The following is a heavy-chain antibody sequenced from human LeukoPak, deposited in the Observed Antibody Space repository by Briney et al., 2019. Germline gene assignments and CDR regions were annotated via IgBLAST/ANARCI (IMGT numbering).Heavy chain of an antibody. D-gene: IGHD1-26*01. CDR2: INPSGGST. CDR3: ARGGVGAATYVWFDP. J-gene: IGHJ5*02. V-gene: IGHV1-46*01. Sequence: ASVKVSCKAFGYIYTREAIGWVRQAPGQGLECMGIINPSGGSTSYAQKFQGRVTMTRDMSTSTVYMELSSLRSEDTAVYYCARGGVGAATYVWFDPWGQGTLVTVSS. CDR1: GYIYTREA.